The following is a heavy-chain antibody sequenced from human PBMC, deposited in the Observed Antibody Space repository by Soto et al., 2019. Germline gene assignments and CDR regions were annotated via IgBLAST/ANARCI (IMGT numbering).Heavy chain of an antibody. CDR2: INPSGGST. Sequence: QVQLVQSGAEVKKPGASVKVSSKASGYTFTSYYMHWVRQAPGQGLEWMGIINPSGGSTSYAQKFQGRVTMTRDTSTSTVYMELSSLRSEDTAVYYCARAFRGPNLMDVWGQGTTVTVSS. J-gene: IGHJ6*02. CDR3: ARAFRGPNLMDV. CDR1: GYTFTSYY. V-gene: IGHV1-46*01.